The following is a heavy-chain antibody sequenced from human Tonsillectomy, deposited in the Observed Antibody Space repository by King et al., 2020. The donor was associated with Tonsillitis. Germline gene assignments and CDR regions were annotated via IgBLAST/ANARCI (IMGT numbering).Heavy chain of an antibody. CDR1: GGSISSYY. D-gene: IGHD3-3*01. V-gene: IGHV4-59*01. CDR3: ARESENYDFWSGYYPEYNWFDP. Sequence: VQLQESGPGLVKPSGTLSLTCTVSGGSISSYYWSWIRQPPGKGLEWIGDIYYSGSTNYNPSLKSRVTISVATSKNQFSLKLSFVTAADTAVYYWARESENYDFWSGYYPEYNWFDPWGQGTLVTVSS. J-gene: IGHJ5*02. CDR2: IYYSGST.